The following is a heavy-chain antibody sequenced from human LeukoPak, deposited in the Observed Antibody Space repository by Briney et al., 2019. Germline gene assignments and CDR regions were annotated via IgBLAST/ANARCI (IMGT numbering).Heavy chain of an antibody. CDR1: GFTFSSYA. CDR3: AKGLEMATLFDY. CDR2: ISYDGSNK. Sequence: GRSLRLSCAASGFTFSSYAMHWVRQAPGRGLEWVAVISYDGSNKYYADSVKGRFTISRDNSKNTLYLQMNSLRAEDTAVYYCAKGLEMATLFDYWGQGTLVTVSS. J-gene: IGHJ4*02. D-gene: IGHD5-24*01. V-gene: IGHV3-30-3*01.